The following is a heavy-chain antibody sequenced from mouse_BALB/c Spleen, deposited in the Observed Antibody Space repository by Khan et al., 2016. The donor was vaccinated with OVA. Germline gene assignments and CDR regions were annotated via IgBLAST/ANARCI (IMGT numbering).Heavy chain of an antibody. V-gene: IGHV1-20*02. J-gene: IGHJ2*01. CDR2: INPHIGET. Sequence: VQLQQSGPELVKPGASVKISCKASGYSFTGYFMNWVMQSHGKSLEWIGRINPHIGETFYNQKFEAKATLTVDESSSTAHMELRSLASEDSAVYYCAGIYCNDFDYWGQGTTLTVSS. CDR3: AGIYCNDFDY. CDR1: GYSFTGYF. D-gene: IGHD2-1*01.